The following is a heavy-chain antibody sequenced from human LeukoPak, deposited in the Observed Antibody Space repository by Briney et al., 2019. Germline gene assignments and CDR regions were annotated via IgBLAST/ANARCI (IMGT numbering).Heavy chain of an antibody. CDR2: ITSDGRST. J-gene: IGHJ4*02. V-gene: IGHV3-74*01. Sequence: PGGSLRLSCAASGFTFSSYRMHWVRQAPGKGLVWVSHITSDGRSTIYADSVEGRFTISRDNAKNTLYLQMNSLRAEDTAVYYCARSWSLRHFDYWGQGTLVTVSS. CDR1: GFTFSSYR. CDR3: ARSWSLRHFDY. D-gene: IGHD5-12*01.